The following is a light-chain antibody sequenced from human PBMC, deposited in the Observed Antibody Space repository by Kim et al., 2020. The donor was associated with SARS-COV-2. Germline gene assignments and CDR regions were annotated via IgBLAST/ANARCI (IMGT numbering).Light chain of an antibody. CDR1: QGVSRQ. CDR3: QQYNDWPYT. V-gene: IGKV3-15*01. Sequence: ERVMTQSPATLSVSPGERAALSCRASQGVSRQLACYQQRPGQPPRLLIYGASTRATGIPARFSGSGSGTEFTLTINSLQSEDFAVYYCQQYNDWPYTFGQGTKLEI. J-gene: IGKJ2*01. CDR2: GAS.